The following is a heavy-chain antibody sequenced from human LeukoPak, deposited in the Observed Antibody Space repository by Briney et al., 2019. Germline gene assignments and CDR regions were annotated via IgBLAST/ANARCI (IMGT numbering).Heavy chain of an antibody. CDR3: ARSYDSSGYPDAFDI. D-gene: IGHD3-22*01. CDR1: GFIFNNYA. J-gene: IGHJ3*02. CDR2: ISWNSGSI. Sequence: GGSLRLSCAGSGFIFNNYAMHWVRQPSGKGLEWVSGISWNSGSIDYADSVKGRFTISRDNAKNSLYLQMNSLRAEDTAVYYCARSYDSSGYPDAFDIWGQGTMVTVSS. V-gene: IGHV3-9*01.